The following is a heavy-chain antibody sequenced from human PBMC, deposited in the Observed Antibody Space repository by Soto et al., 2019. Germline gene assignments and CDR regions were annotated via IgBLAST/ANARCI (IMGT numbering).Heavy chain of an antibody. CDR2: IYYSGST. J-gene: IGHJ6*02. Sequence: QLQLQESGPGLVKPSETLSLTCTVSGGSISSSNYYWGWIRQPPGKGLEWIGSIYYSGSTYYNTSLKSRVTISVDTSKNQFSLKLSSVTAADTAVYYCASLFHCSSTSCYYYYGMDVWGQGTTVTVSS. CDR3: ASLFHCSSTSCYYYYGMDV. D-gene: IGHD2-2*01. V-gene: IGHV4-39*01. CDR1: GGSISSSNYY.